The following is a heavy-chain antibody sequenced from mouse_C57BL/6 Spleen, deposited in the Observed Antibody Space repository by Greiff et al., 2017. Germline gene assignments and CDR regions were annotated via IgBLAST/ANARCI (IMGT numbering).Heavy chain of an antibody. CDR2: IYPGDGDT. CDR1: GYAFSSYW. CDR3: ARWGSYDHFDY. D-gene: IGHD2-12*01. V-gene: IGHV1-80*01. Sequence: QVQLQQSGAELVKPGASVKISCKASGYAFSSYWMTWVKQRPGQGLEWIGQIYPGDGDTNYNGKFKGKATLTADTSSSTAYMQLSRLSSEDSAVYVGARWGSYDHFDYWGQGTTLTVSS. J-gene: IGHJ2*01.